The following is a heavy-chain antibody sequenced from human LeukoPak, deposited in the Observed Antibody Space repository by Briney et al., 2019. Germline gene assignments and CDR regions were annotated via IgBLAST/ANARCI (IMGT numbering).Heavy chain of an antibody. CDR1: GFTFSSYD. Sequence: PGGSLRLSCAASGFTFSSYDMHWVRHATGKGLEWISAIGTAGDTYYPGSVKGRFTISRENAKNSLYLQMNSLRAGDTAVYYCARVQFDSSGYDYWGQGTLVTVSS. CDR2: IGTAGDT. V-gene: IGHV3-13*01. CDR3: ARVQFDSSGYDY. J-gene: IGHJ4*02. D-gene: IGHD3-22*01.